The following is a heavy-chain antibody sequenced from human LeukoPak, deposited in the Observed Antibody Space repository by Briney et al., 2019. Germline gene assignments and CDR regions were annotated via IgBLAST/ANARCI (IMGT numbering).Heavy chain of an antibody. CDR1: GYRLSSYW. CDR2: IYHTDSDT. J-gene: IGHJ3*02. Sequence: GESLKIFWKVSGYRLSSYWIGWVRQMPGKGLGWLGIIYHTDSDTRYSPSFQGQVTISADKSISTAYLQWSSLKASDTAMYYCARHFYSSSSLDAFDIWGQGTMVTVSS. D-gene: IGHD6-13*01. CDR3: ARHFYSSSSLDAFDI. V-gene: IGHV5-51*01.